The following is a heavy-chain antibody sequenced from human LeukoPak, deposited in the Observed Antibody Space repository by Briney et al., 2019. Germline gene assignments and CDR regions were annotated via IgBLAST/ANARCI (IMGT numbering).Heavy chain of an antibody. D-gene: IGHD3-16*02. CDR3: VRDPRSFHF. CDR2: INQDGSDK. J-gene: IGHJ1*01. Sequence: GGSLRLSCAASGFTFGSHWMSWVRQAPGKGLAGVADINQDGSDKHYVDSVKGRFTISRDNAESSLYLQVNSLRAEDTAVYYCVRDPRSFHFWGQGTLVTVSS. CDR1: GFTFGSHW. V-gene: IGHV3-7*01.